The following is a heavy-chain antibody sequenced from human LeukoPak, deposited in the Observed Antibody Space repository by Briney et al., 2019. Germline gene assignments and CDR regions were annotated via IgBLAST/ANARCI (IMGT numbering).Heavy chain of an antibody. CDR2: MNPNSGNT. V-gene: IGHV1-8*03. CDR3: ARTYSSSWYIRGDYYYYMDV. CDR1: GYTFTSYD. Sequence: GASVKVSCKASGYTFTSYDINWVRQATGQGLEWMGWMNPNSGNTGYAQKFQGRVTITRNTSISTAYMELSSLRSEDTAVYYCARTYSSSWYIRGDYYYYMDVWGKGTTVTVSS. J-gene: IGHJ6*03. D-gene: IGHD6-13*01.